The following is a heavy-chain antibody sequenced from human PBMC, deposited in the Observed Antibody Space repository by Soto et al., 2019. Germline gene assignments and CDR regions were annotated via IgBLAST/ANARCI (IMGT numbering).Heavy chain of an antibody. CDR1: GFSFTTSGVG. Sequence: QITLKESGPTLVKPTQTLTLTCTFSGFSFTTSGVGVGWVRQPPGKALEWLALLYWDDAKRYSSSLKSRLTISKDTSKNQVVLTMTNMDPVDTATYYCAHRPGEGNGRASYYGMDVWGQGTTVTVSS. CDR2: LYWDDAK. D-gene: IGHD1-26*01. V-gene: IGHV2-5*02. CDR3: AHRPGEGNGRASYYGMDV. J-gene: IGHJ6*02.